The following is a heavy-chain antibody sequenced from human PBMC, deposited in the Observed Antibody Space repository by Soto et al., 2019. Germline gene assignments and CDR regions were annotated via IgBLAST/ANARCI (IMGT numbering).Heavy chain of an antibody. D-gene: IGHD3-22*01. Sequence: SETLSLTCTVSGGSISSGDYYWGWIRQPPGKGLEWIGYIYYSGSTYYNPSLKSRVTISVDTSKNQFSLKLSSVTAADTAVYYCARLEVVVTPYFDYWGQGTLVTVSS. J-gene: IGHJ4*02. CDR1: GGSISSGDYY. V-gene: IGHV4-30-4*01. CDR2: IYYSGST. CDR3: ARLEVVVTPYFDY.